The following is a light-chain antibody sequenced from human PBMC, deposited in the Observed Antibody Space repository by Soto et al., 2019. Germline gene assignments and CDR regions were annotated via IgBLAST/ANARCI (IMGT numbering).Light chain of an antibody. CDR3: CSFTSTTTYV. V-gene: IGLV2-14*01. CDR1: SSDVGAYNY. J-gene: IGLJ1*01. CDR2: EVS. Sequence: QSVLTQPASVSGSLGQSITISCTGTSSDVGAYNYVSWYQQQPGKAPKLMISEVSNRPSGVSNRFSGSKSGNTASLIISGLQAEDGADYYCCSFTSTTTYVFGTGTKVTVL.